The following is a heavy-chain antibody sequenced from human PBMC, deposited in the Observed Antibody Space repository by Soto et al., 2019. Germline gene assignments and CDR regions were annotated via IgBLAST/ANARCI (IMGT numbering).Heavy chain of an antibody. D-gene: IGHD6-19*01. CDR2: ISSSSSYI. CDR1: GFTFSSYS. CDR3: ARVVAVAGYYYYGMDV. V-gene: IGHV3-21*01. Sequence: GGSLRLSCAASGFTFSSYSMNWVRQAPGKGLEWVSSISSSSSYIYYADSVKGRFTISRDNAKNSLYLQMNSLRAEDTAVYYCARVVAVAGYYYYGMDVWGQGTTVTVSS. J-gene: IGHJ6*02.